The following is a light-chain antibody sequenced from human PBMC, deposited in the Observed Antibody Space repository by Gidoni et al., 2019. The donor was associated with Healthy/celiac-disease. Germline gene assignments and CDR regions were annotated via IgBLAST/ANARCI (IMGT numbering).Light chain of an antibody. V-gene: IGKV1-39*01. Sequence: DIQMTQSQSSLSASVGDRVTITCRASQSISSYLHWYQQKPGNAPKLLIYAASSLQSGVPSRFSGSGSGTDFTLTISSLQPEDFATYYCQQSYSTPPLQWTFGQGTKVEIK. CDR1: QSISSY. CDR2: AAS. CDR3: QQSYSTPPLQWT. J-gene: IGKJ1*01.